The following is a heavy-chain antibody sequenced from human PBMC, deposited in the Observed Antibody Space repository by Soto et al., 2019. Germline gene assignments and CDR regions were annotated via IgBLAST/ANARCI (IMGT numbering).Heavy chain of an antibody. CDR3: ARAAYNSGPGY. D-gene: IGHD5-12*01. CDR1: GFTFSSYS. Sequence: EVHLVESGGGLVEPGGSLRLSCAASGFTFSSYSMNWVRQAPGKGLEWVSYISPSSGNIHYADSVKGRFTISRDNAKNSLYLQMDSLRSEDTAVYYCARAAYNSGPGYWGQGTLVTVSS. V-gene: IGHV3-48*01. J-gene: IGHJ4*02. CDR2: ISPSSGNI.